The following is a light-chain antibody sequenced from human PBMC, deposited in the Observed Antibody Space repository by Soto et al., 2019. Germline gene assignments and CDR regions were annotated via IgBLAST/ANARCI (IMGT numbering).Light chain of an antibody. CDR1: QSIRSY. J-gene: IGKJ4*01. CDR3: QQSYSTPLT. Sequence: DLQMTQSPSSLSASVGDRVTITCRASQSIRSYLNWYQQKPGKAPNLLIYAASSLQSGVPSRFSGSGSGTDFTLTISSLQPEDFTTYYCQQSYSTPLTFGGGTKVEIK. CDR2: AAS. V-gene: IGKV1-39*01.